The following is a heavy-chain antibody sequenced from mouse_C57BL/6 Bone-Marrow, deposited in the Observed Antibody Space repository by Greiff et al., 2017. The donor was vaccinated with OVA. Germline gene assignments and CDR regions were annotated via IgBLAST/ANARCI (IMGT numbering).Heavy chain of an antibody. V-gene: IGHV5-4*01. D-gene: IGHD2-1*01. CDR3: ARDGGYGNSVWYFDV. Sequence: EVKLMESGGGLVKPGGSLKLSCAASGFTFSSYAMSWVRQTPEKRLEWVATISDGGSYTYYPDNVKGRFTISRDNAKNNLYLQMSHLMSEDTAMYYCARDGGYGNSVWYFDVWGTVTTVTVSS. CDR2: ISDGGSYT. CDR1: GFTFSSYA. J-gene: IGHJ1*03.